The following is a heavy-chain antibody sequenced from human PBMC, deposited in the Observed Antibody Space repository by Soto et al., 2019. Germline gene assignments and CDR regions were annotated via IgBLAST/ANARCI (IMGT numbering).Heavy chain of an antibody. J-gene: IGHJ4*02. CDR1: GFTFSSYG. V-gene: IGHV3-30*18. CDR3: AKDGKGREFDY. D-gene: IGHD3-10*01. Sequence: GGSLRLSCAASGFTFSSYGMHWVRQAPGKGLEWVAVISYDGSNKYYADSVKGRFTISRDNSKNTLYLQMNSLRAEDTAVYYCAKDGKGREFDYWGQGTLVTVSS. CDR2: ISYDGSNK.